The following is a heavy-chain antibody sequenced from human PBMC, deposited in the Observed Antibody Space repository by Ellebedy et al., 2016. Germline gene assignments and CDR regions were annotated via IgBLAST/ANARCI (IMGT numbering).Heavy chain of an antibody. J-gene: IGHJ6*02. V-gene: IGHV3-23*01. D-gene: IGHD1-20*01. Sequence: GGSLRLSXAASGFTFSNYAMNWVRQAPGKGLEWVSIISSTGGSRKNADSVKGRFTISRDNSKDTLFLQMNSLRAEDTAVYYCAKGGGFNWNEIYYYYYAMDVWGQGTTVTVSS. CDR2: ISSTGGSR. CDR3: AKGGGFNWNEIYYYYYAMDV. CDR1: GFTFSNYA.